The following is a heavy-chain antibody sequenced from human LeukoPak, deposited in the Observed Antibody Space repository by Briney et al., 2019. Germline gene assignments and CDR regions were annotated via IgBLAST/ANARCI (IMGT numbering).Heavy chain of an antibody. CDR3: ARDRGGLTVSFDY. CDR1: GFTFSSYA. Sequence: GGSLRLSCAASGFTFSSYAMSWVRQAPGKGLEWVSAISGSGDSTYYGDSVKGRFTISRDNSKNTLYLQMNSLRAEDTAVYYCARDRGGLTVSFDYWGQGTLVTVSS. V-gene: IGHV3-23*01. D-gene: IGHD3-10*01. CDR2: ISGSGDST. J-gene: IGHJ4*02.